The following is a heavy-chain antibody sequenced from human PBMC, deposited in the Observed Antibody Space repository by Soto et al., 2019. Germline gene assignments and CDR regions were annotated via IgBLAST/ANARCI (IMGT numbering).Heavy chain of an antibody. CDR3: ARAQSSDWAHPVN. CDR2: IYAGGST. Sequence: EVQLVESGGGLIQPGRSLRLSCAASGFTVSSSYMSWVRQAPGKGLEWVSVIYAGGSTDSTDSVKGRFTISSDNNNNTLYLQMTSLRVEDTALYFCARAQSSDWAHPVNWGQGTLVIVSP. J-gene: IGHJ4*02. V-gene: IGHV3-53*01. CDR1: GFTVSSSY. D-gene: IGHD3-9*01.